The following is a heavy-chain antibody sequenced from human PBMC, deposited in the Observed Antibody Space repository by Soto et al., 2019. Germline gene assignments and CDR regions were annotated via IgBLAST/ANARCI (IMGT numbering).Heavy chain of an antibody. V-gene: IGHV3-7*01. CDR1: GFIFSSYW. Sequence: GGSLRLSCAASGFIFSSYWMNWVRQAPGKGLEWVASINQDGREKYYVDSVKGRFTISRDNAKNSLYLQVNSLRAEDTAVYYCARDGEEAGLYFDYWGQGTLVTVSS. J-gene: IGHJ4*02. D-gene: IGHD6-19*01. CDR2: INQDGREK. CDR3: ARDGEEAGLYFDY.